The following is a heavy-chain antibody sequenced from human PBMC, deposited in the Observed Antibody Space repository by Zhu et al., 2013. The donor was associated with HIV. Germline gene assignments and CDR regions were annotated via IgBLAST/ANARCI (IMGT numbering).Heavy chain of an antibody. Sequence: QVQLVQSGVEVKKPGASLKVSCKTSGCSFTSYDINWVRQATGQGLEWMGWMNPHSGHSGYAQKFQGRVTMTTDTPTSTAYMELRSLRSDDTAVYYCAGDYKENGYFDLWGRGTLVTVSS. CDR2: MNPHSGHS. V-gene: IGHV1-8*01. CDR1: GCSFTSYD. J-gene: IGHJ2*01. D-gene: IGHD1-20*01. CDR3: AGDYKENGYFDL.